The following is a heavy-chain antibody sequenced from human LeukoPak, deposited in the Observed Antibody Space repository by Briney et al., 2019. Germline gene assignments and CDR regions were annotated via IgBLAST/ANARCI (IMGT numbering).Heavy chain of an antibody. CDR1: GYTFTKYW. CDR3: ARRGYDSSGYYPVGAFDI. J-gene: IGHJ3*02. Sequence: GESLKISCMGSGYTFTKYWIAWVRQKPGKGLEWMGIIFPGDSKTGGSNINYSPAFQGQVTISVDKSINTAYLQWSSLKATDTAIYYCARRGYDSSGYYPVGAFDIWGQGTMVTVSS. V-gene: IGHV5-51*01. D-gene: IGHD3-22*01. CDR2: IFPGDSKT.